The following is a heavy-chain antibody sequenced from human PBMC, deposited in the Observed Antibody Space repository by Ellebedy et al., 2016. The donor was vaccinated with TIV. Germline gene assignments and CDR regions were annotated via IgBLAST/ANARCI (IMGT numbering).Heavy chain of an antibody. CDR2: IYWDDDK. CDR3: AHRLWCSGGTCSFDH. Sequence: SGPTLVKPTQTLTLTCTFSGFSLNTSGVGVGWIRQPPGKALEWLAVIYWDDDKRYSPSLKSRPTVTKDTPRNHVVLTVTNVDPVDTATYYCAHRLWCSGGTCSFDHWGQGTLITVSS. V-gene: IGHV2-5*02. D-gene: IGHD2-15*01. J-gene: IGHJ4*02. CDR1: GFSLNTSGVG.